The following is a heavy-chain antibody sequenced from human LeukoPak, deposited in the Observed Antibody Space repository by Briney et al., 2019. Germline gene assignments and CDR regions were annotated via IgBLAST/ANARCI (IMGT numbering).Heavy chain of an antibody. CDR1: GGSISSGSYY. V-gene: IGHV4-61*02. J-gene: IGHJ4*02. D-gene: IGHD4-23*01. CDR3: ARSGPHSWGVVTLFDY. CDR2: IYTSGST. Sequence: TSETLSLTCTVSGGSISSGSYYWSWIRQPAGKGLEWIGRIYTSGSTNYNPSLKSRVTMSVDTSKNQFSLKLSSVTAADTAVYYCARSGPHSWGVVTLFDYWGQGTLVTVSS.